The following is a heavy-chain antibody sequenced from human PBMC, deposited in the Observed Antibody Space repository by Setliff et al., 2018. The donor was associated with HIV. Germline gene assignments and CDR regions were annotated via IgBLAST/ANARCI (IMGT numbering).Heavy chain of an antibody. V-gene: IGHV3-21*04. Sequence: PGGSLRLSCAASGFTFSSYAMSWVRQAPGKGLEWVSFISSNSSDIYYADSMKGRFTISRDNDKNSLYLQMNSLRVEDTAVYYCARDPAYGAIVYWGQGTLVTVSS. CDR2: ISSNSSDI. CDR1: GFTFSSYA. J-gene: IGHJ4*02. CDR3: ARDPAYGAIVY. D-gene: IGHD4-17*01.